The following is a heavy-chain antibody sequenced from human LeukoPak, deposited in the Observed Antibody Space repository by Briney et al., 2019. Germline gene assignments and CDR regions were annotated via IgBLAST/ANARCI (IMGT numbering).Heavy chain of an antibody. D-gene: IGHD5-24*01. CDR3: ARGMAY. Sequence: SETLSLTCAVYGGSFSGYYWSWIRQPPGKGLEWIGEINHSGSTSYNPSLKSRLTISVDTSKNQFSLKLSSVTAADTAVYYCARGMAYWGQGTLVTVSS. CDR2: INHSGST. V-gene: IGHV4-34*01. J-gene: IGHJ4*02. CDR1: GGSFSGYY.